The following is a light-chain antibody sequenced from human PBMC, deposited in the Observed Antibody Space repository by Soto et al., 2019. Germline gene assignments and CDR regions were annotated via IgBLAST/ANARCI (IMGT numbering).Light chain of an antibody. CDR2: AAS. V-gene: IGKV3-11*01. CDR1: QSVNSS. CDR3: QQYSTTPFT. Sequence: EIVLTQSPATLSLSPGARATLSCRASQSVNSSLAWYQQKPGQAPRLLFHAASNRPPGIPARFSGSGSGTDFTLTISSLQAEDVAVYYCQQYSTTPFTFGPGTRVDIK. J-gene: IGKJ3*01.